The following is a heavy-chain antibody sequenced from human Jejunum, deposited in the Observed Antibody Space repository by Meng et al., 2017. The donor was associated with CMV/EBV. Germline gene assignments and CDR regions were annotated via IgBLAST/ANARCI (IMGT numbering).Heavy chain of an antibody. J-gene: IGHJ6*02. CDR1: YA. D-gene: IGHD3-3*01. Sequence: YAMHWVRQAPGKGLEWVSLISWDGGSTYYADSVKGRFTISRDNAKNSLYLQMNSLRAEDTAVYYCARVGPYYDFWSGFLVGAMDVWGQGTTVTVSS. CDR2: ISWDGGST. CDR3: ARVGPYYDFWSGFLVGAMDV. V-gene: IGHV3-43D*03.